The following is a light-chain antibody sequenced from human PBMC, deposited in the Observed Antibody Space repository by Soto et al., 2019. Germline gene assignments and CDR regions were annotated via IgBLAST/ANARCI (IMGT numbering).Light chain of an antibody. CDR3: QQYNSYST. CDR2: DAS. Sequence: DSQIPQSPSTLSASVGARVTITCRASQSISSWLAWYQQKPGKAPKLLIYDASSLESGVPSRFSGSGSGTEFTLTISSLQPDDFATYYCQQYNSYSTFGQGTKVDI. V-gene: IGKV1-5*01. CDR1: QSISSW. J-gene: IGKJ1*01.